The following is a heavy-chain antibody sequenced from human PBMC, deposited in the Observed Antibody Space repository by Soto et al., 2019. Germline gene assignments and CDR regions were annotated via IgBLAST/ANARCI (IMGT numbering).Heavy chain of an antibody. CDR1: GDSVRTNSYS. Sequence: PSETQSLTCTVSGDSVRTNSYSWGWIRQSPGKGLEWIGTIYSSENTYYNPSLLSRVTISVDTSKNEFSLRLSSVTAADTAVYYCARLNGYCISTNCHGYYGMDVWGQGTTVTVSS. CDR3: ARLNGYCISTNCHGYYGMDV. CDR2: IYSSENT. D-gene: IGHD2-2*03. V-gene: IGHV4-39*01. J-gene: IGHJ6*02.